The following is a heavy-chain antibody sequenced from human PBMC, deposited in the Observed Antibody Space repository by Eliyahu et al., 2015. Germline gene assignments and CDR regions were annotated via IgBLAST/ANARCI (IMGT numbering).Heavy chain of an antibody. CDR1: GFTFSXYT. D-gene: IGHD4-17*01. Sequence: QVQLVESGGGVVQPGRSLRLSCAAXGFTFSXYTMXXVXQAPGKGLEWVAVISYDGSNKYYADSVKGRFTISRDNSKNTLYVQINSLRAEDTAVYYCARVDGDSLDYWGQGTLVTVSS. CDR3: ARVDGDSLDY. J-gene: IGHJ4*02. V-gene: IGHV3-30*04. CDR2: ISYDGSNK.